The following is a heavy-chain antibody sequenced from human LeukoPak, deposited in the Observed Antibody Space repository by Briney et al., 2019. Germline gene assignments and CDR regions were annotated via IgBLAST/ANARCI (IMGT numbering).Heavy chain of an antibody. CDR2: IYPGDYDT. V-gene: IGHV5-51*01. CDR1: GYSFTSYW. J-gene: IGHJ3*02. Sequence: GESLKISCKGSGYSFTSYWIGWVRQMPGKGLEWIVIIYPGDYDTRYSPSFQGQVTISADKSISTAYLQWSSLKASDTAMYYCASSYCSGGSCYPGDAFDIWGQGTMVTVSS. CDR3: ASSYCSGGSCYPGDAFDI. D-gene: IGHD2-15*01.